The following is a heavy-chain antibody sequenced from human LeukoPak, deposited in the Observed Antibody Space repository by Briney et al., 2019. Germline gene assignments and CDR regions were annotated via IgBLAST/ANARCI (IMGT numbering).Heavy chain of an antibody. V-gene: IGHV3-7*01. CDR3: ARGPDFGHRLDYFAY. D-gene: IGHD4-17*01. CDR1: GFTFSRHW. Sequence: PGGSLRLSCAASGFTFSRHWMGGVRQAPGKGLEGVASIKQDGSQYYFDSGKGRFFISRDNAKNSVSLQMNSMRVEDTAVYYCARGPDFGHRLDYFAYWGQGTLVTVS. CDR2: IKQDGSQ. J-gene: IGHJ4*02.